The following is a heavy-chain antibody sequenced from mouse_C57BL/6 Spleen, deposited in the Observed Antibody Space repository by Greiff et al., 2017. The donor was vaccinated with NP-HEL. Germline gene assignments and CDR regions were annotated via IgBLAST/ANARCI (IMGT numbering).Heavy chain of an antibody. CDR3: TAGGWLLSYFDY. D-gene: IGHD2-3*01. Sequence: QVQLQQSGAELVRPGASVTLSCKASGYTFTDYEMHWVKQTPVHGLEWIGAIDPETGGTAYNQKFKGKAILTADKSSSTAYMELRSLTSEDSAVYYCTAGGWLLSYFDYWGQGTTLTVSS. CDR2: IDPETGGT. J-gene: IGHJ2*01. CDR1: GYTFTDYE. V-gene: IGHV1-15*01.